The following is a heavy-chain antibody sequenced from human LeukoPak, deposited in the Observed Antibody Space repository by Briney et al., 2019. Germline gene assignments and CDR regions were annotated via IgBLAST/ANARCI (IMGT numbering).Heavy chain of an antibody. J-gene: IGHJ4*02. CDR2: ISSSSSYK. CDR1: GFTFSSYS. V-gene: IGHV3-21*01. Sequence: GGSLRLSCAASGFTFSSYSMNWVRQAPGKGLEWVSSISSSSSYKYYADSVKGRFTISRDNAKNSLYLQMSSLRAEDTAVYYCARDTQFDYWGQGTLVTVSS. CDR3: ARDTQFDY.